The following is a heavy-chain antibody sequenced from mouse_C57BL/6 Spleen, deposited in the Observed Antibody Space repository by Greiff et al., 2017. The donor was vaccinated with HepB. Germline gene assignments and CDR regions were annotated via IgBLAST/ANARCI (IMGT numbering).Heavy chain of an antibody. CDR3: ATPVYYGNQWGFAY. V-gene: IGHV1-9*01. J-gene: IGHJ3*01. CDR1: GYTFTGYW. D-gene: IGHD2-1*01. Sequence: VQGVESGAELMKPGASVKLSCKATGYTFTGYWIEWVKQRPGHGLEWIGEILPGSGSTNYNEKFKGKATFTADTSSNTAYMQLSSLTTEDSALYYCATPVYYGNQWGFAYWGQGTLVTVSA. CDR2: ILPGSGST.